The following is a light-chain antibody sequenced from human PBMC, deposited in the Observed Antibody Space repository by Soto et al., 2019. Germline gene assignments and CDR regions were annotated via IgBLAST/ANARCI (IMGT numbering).Light chain of an antibody. J-gene: IGKJ1*01. V-gene: IGKV3-15*01. CDR1: QSVSSN. CDR2: DAS. Sequence: EIVMTQSPATLSVSPGERATLSCRASQSVSSNLAWYQHKPGQAPRLLIYDASTRATGIPAKFSGSGSGTEFTLTISSLQSEDFAVYYWQQYNNWPPEGTFGQGTKVEIK. CDR3: QQYNNWPPEGT.